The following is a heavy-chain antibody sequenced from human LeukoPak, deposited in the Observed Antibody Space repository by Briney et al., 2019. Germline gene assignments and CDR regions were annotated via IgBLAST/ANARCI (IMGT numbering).Heavy chain of an antibody. CDR1: GFTFSSYA. CDR2: ISSSSSTI. J-gene: IGHJ6*03. CDR3: ARVDYSNYLLIYYYYYMDV. D-gene: IGHD4-11*01. V-gene: IGHV3-48*01. Sequence: PGRSLRLSCAASGFTFSSYAMHWVRQAPGKGLEWVSYISSSSSTIYYADSVKGRFTISRDNAKNSLYLQMNSLRAEDTAVYYCARVDYSNYLLIYYYYYMDVWGKGTTVTVSS.